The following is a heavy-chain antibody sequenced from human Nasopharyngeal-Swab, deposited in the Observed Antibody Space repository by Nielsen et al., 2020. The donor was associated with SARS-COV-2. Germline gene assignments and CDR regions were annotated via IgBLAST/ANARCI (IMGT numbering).Heavy chain of an antibody. CDR2: IIPIFGTA. CDR1: GGTFSSYA. V-gene: IGHV1-69*13. J-gene: IGHJ4*02. Sequence: SVKVSCKASGGTFSSYAISWVRQAPGQGLEWMGGIIPIFGTANYAQKFQGRVTITADESTSTAYMELSSLRSEDTAVYYCATPATYYYDSSGYYYRWGQGTLVTVSP. D-gene: IGHD3-22*01. CDR3: ATPATYYYDSSGYYYR.